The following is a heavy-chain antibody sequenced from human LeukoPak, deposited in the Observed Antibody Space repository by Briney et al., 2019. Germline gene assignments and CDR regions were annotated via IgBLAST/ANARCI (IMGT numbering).Heavy chain of an antibody. V-gene: IGHV1-2*02. CDR3: ARSRYSSISGMDV. CDR2: INPNSGGT. J-gene: IGHJ6*02. Sequence: ASVKVSCKASGYTFTGYYLHWVRQAPGQGLEWMGWINPNSGGTNYAQKFQGSVTMTRDTSISTAYMDLSRLRSDDTAVYYCARSRYSSISGMDVWGQGTTVTVSS. D-gene: IGHD6-13*01. CDR1: GYTFTGYY.